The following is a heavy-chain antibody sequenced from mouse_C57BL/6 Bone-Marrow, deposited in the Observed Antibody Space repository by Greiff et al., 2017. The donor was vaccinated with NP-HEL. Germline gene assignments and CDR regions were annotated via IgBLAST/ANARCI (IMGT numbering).Heavy chain of an antibody. D-gene: IGHD1-2*01. CDR2: IYPRSGNT. CDR1: GYTFTSYG. V-gene: IGHV1-81*01. J-gene: IGHJ3*01. Sequence: QVQLKQSGAELARPGASVKLSCKASGYTFTSYGISWVKQRTGQGLEWIGEIYPRSGNTYYNEKFKGKATLTADKSSSTAYMELRSLTSEDSAVYLCARESGWAWFAYWGQGTLVTVSA. CDR3: ARESGWAWFAY.